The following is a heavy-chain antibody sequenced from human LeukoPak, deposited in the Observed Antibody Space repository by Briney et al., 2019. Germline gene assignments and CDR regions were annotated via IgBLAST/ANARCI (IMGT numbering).Heavy chain of an antibody. V-gene: IGHV1-18*01. CDR3: ARDPGYCTNGVCYTDYYYYYGMDV. D-gene: IGHD2-8*01. Sequence: ASVKVSCKASGYTFTSYGISWVRQAPGQGLEWMGWISAYNGNTKYAQKLQGRVTMTTDTSTSTAYMELRSLRSDDTAVYYCARDPGYCTNGVCYTDYYYYYGMDVWGQGTTVTVSS. CDR2: ISAYNGNT. J-gene: IGHJ6*02. CDR1: GYTFTSYG.